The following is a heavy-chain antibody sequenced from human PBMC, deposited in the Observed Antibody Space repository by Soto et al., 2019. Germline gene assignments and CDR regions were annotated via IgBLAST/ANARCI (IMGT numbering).Heavy chain of an antibody. J-gene: IGHJ2*01. Sequence: EVQLLESGGGLVQPGGSLRLSCAASGFTFSSYAMSWVRQAPGKGLEWVSAISGSGGSTYYADSVKGRFTISRDNSKNALYLQMNSLRAEDTAVYYCAKGGWHTNLGGGQWLRTGWYFDLWGRGTLVTVSS. D-gene: IGHD5-12*01. V-gene: IGHV3-23*01. CDR3: AKGGWHTNLGGGQWLRTGWYFDL. CDR1: GFTFSSYA. CDR2: ISGSGGST.